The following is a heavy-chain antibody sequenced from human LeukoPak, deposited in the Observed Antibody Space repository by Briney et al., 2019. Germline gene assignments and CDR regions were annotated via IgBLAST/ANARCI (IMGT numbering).Heavy chain of an antibody. D-gene: IGHD6-19*01. J-gene: IGHJ5*02. Sequence: SVKVSCKASGGTFSSYTISWVRQAPGQGLEWMGRIIPILGIANYAQKFQGRVTITADKSTSTAYRELSSLRSEDTAVYYCARDQGEVSSSGWSTLNWFDPWGQGTLVTVSS. CDR2: IIPILGIA. CDR1: GGTFSSYT. CDR3: ARDQGEVSSSGWSTLNWFDP. V-gene: IGHV1-69*04.